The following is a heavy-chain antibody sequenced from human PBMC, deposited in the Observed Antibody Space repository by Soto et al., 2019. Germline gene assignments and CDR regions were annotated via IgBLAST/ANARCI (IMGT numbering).Heavy chain of an antibody. J-gene: IGHJ6*02. D-gene: IGHD5-18*01. CDR3: ARHGIKLWLKTGTAMVTSYYYGMDV. CDR1: GGSISSSSYY. V-gene: IGHV4-39*01. CDR2: IYYSGST. Sequence: SETLSLTCTVSGGSISSSSYYWGWIRQPPGKGLEWIGSIYYSGSTYYNPSLKSRVTISVDTSKNQFSLKLSSVTAADTAVYYCARHGIKLWLKTGTAMVTSYYYGMDVWGQGTTVTVSS.